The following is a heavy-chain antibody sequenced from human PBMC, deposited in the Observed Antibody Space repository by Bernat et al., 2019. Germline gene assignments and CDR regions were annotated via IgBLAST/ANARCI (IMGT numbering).Heavy chain of an antibody. CDR1: GFTFTNFA. CDR2: ISYDGNSK. D-gene: IGHD6-19*01. V-gene: IGHV3-30-3*01. J-gene: IGHJ4*02. CDR3: VRDLGPSGLGSGWSLCC. Sequence: QVQLVESGGGVVQPGRSLRVSCAASGFTFTNFAIHWVRQAPGKGLEWVAVISYDGNSKYYADSVKGRFIISRDNSKSTLSLQMNSLRPDDTAVYYCVRDLGPSGLGSGWSLCCWGQGTQVTVSS.